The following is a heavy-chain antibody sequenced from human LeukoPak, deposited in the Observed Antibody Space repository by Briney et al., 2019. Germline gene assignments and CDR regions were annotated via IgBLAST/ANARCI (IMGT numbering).Heavy chain of an antibody. CDR1: TFIFRNYW. Sequence: GGALRLSCAASTFIFRNYWMHWVRQAPGKGLVWVSRINSDGSSTTYAESVKGRFTIARDNTKNTLYLQMNSLGAEDTAVYHCARGHSNSPYYFDSWGQGTLVTVSS. J-gene: IGHJ4*02. D-gene: IGHD6-13*01. CDR3: ARGHSNSPYYFDS. V-gene: IGHV3-74*03. CDR2: INSDGSST.